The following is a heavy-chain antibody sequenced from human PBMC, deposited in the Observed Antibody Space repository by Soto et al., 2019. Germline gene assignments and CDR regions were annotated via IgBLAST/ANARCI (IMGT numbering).Heavy chain of an antibody. CDR1: GFTFSSYT. CDR3: AKDQSSGRRPVYFDY. V-gene: IGHV3-23*01. CDR2: ISGSGGST. J-gene: IGHJ4*02. D-gene: IGHD6-19*01. Sequence: EVQLLESGGGLVQPGGSLRLSCAASGFTFSSYTMNWVRQAPGKGLEWVSAISGSGGSTYYADSVKGRFTISRDNSKNTLYLQMNSLRAEDTAVYYCAKDQSSGRRPVYFDYWGQGTLVTVSS.